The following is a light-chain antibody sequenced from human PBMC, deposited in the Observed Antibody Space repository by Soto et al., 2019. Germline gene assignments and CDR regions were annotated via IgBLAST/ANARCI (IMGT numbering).Light chain of an antibody. J-gene: IGKJ5*01. CDR3: QQYNNWPPSII. CDR2: GAS. CDR1: QNINIY. V-gene: IGKV3-15*01. Sequence: MTQSPSSLSASVGDRVTITCRASQNINIYLNWYQQRPGQAPRLLIYGASTRATDTPVRFRGSGSGTEFSLTISSLQSEDLGVYYCQQYNNWPPSIIFGQGTRLEIK.